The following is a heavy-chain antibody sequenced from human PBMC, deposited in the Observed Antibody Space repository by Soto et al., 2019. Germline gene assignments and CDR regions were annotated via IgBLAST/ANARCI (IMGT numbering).Heavy chain of an antibody. Sequence: ASVKVSCEASGDAFTGYYRHWARQAHGQGLEWMGWINPNSGGTNYAQKFQGWVTMTRDTSISTAYMELSSLRSDDTAVYYCARGMVLDGYNRPFDYWGQGTRVTVSS. CDR3: ARGMVLDGYNRPFDY. CDR1: GDAFTGYY. V-gene: IGHV1-2*04. CDR2: INPNSGGT. J-gene: IGHJ4*02. D-gene: IGHD2-8*01.